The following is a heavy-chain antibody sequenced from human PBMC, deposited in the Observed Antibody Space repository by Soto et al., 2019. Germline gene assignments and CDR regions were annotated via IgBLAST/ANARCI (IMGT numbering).Heavy chain of an antibody. V-gene: IGHV3-74*01. Sequence: ELQLVESGGGLVQPGGSLRLSCVASGFSFSTYWMHWVRQAPGKGLVWVSRINTAGTTTPYADSVTGRFTISRDNAKNTLYLKMNSLGAEDTAVDYCARGGGDYGDYLDYWGQGALVTVSS. CDR2: INTAGTTT. J-gene: IGHJ4*02. D-gene: IGHD4-17*01. CDR1: GFSFSTYW. CDR3: ARGGGDYGDYLDY.